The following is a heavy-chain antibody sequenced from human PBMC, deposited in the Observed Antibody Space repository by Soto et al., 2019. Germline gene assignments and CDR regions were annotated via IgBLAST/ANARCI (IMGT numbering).Heavy chain of an antibody. CDR1: GFTFNDYA. CDR2: ISSDGHHQ. D-gene: IGHD2-15*01. Sequence: GSLRLSCATSGFTFNDYAMYWVRQAPGQGLEWVAMISSDGHHQFYVDNLRGRFTVSRDNSKNTLFLQMNSLRPEDTAVYYCSRGTYYPQGSGLHADYWGPGTVVTVSS. J-gene: IGHJ4*02. V-gene: IGHV3-30*03. CDR3: SRGTYYPQGSGLHADY.